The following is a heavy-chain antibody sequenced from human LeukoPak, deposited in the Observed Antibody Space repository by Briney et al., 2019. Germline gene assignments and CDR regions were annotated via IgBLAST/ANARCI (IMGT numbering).Heavy chain of an antibody. CDR2: ISYDGSNK. V-gene: IGHV3-30*18. CDR3: AKPLRYCSGGSCSLIDY. Sequence: GGSLRLSCAASGFTFSSYGMHWVRQAPGKGLERVAVISYDGSNKYYADSVKGRFTISRDNSKNTLYLQMNSLRAEDTAVYYCAKPLRYCSGGSCSLIDYWGQGTLVTVSS. J-gene: IGHJ4*02. CDR1: GFTFSSYG. D-gene: IGHD2-15*01.